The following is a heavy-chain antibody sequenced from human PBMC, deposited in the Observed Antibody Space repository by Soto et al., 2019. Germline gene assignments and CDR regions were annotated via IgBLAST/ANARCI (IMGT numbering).Heavy chain of an antibody. CDR2: INAGNGNT. D-gene: IGHD5-18*01. CDR3: ARDRHTAMVN. Sequence: GASVKVSCKASGYTFTSYAMHWVRQAPGQRLEWMGWINAGNGNTKYSQKFQGRVTITADESTSTAYMELSSLRSEDTAVYYCARDRHTAMVNWGQGTLVTVSS. V-gene: IGHV1-3*01. J-gene: IGHJ4*02. CDR1: GYTFTSYA.